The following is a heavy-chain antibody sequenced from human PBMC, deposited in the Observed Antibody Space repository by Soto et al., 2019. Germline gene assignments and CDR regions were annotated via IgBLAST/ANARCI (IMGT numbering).Heavy chain of an antibody. CDR2: INAGNGNT. CDR1: GYTFTSYA. CDR3: ARDPGYSYGYN. V-gene: IGHV1-3*01. Sequence: QVQLVQSGAEVKKPGASVKVSCKASGYTFTSYAMHWVRQAPGQRLEWMGWINAGNGNTIYSQKFQGRVTITRDTSASTAYMELSSLRSEDTAVYYCARDPGYSYGYNWGQGTLVTVSS. J-gene: IGHJ4*02. D-gene: IGHD5-18*01.